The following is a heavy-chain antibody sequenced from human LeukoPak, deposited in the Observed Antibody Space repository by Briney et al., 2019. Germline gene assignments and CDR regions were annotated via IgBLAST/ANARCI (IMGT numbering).Heavy chain of an antibody. Sequence: SETLSLTCTVSGGSISSYYWSWIRQPPGKGLEWIGYIYYSGGTNYNPSLKSRVTISVDTSKNQFSLKLSSVTAADTAVYYCARVEWDAFDIWGQGTMVTVSS. CDR2: IYYSGGT. J-gene: IGHJ3*02. CDR1: GGSISSYY. D-gene: IGHD3-3*01. V-gene: IGHV4-59*01. CDR3: ARVEWDAFDI.